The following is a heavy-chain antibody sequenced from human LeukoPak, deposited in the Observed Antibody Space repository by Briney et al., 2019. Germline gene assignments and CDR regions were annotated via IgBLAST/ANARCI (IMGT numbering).Heavy chain of an antibody. D-gene: IGHD5-24*01. J-gene: IGHJ4*02. CDR2: MYYSGST. CDR3: ARQPRDGYNPRPYYFDY. Sequence: SETLSLPCTVSGGSISSSSYYWGWVRQPPGKGLEWIGSMYYSGSTYYNPSLKSRVTISVDTSKNQFSLKLSPVTAADTAVYYCARQPRDGYNPRPYYFDYWGQGTLVTVSS. CDR1: GGSISSSSYY. V-gene: IGHV4-39*01.